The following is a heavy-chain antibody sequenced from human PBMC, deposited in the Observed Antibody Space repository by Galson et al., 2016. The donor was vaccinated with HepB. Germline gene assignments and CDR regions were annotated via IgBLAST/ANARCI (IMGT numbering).Heavy chain of an antibody. V-gene: IGHV3-74*01. CDR1: GFTFTTYW. J-gene: IGHJ4*02. CDR3: ARGGYLTGRNFDY. Sequence: SLRLSCAASGFTFTTYWMHWVRQDPEKGLVWVSGINTDGSSTIYADSGKGRFTISRDNAKNALSLQMNSLRAGDTAVYYCARGGYLTGRNFDYWGQGTLVTVSS. CDR2: INTDGSST. D-gene: IGHD3-9*01.